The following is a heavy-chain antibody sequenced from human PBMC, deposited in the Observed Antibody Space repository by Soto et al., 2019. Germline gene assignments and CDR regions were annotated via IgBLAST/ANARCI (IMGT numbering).Heavy chain of an antibody. Sequence: SETLSLTCTVSGASISHFYWSWIRQSPGKGLEWLGYIYDSGRTSYNPSLKSRVTMSMDTSKTQFSLNLSSVTAADTAVYYCVRASTTVTTLDYWGQGTLVTVSS. J-gene: IGHJ4*02. CDR1: GASISHFY. CDR2: IYDSGRT. CDR3: VRASTTVTTLDY. V-gene: IGHV4-59*01. D-gene: IGHD4-17*01.